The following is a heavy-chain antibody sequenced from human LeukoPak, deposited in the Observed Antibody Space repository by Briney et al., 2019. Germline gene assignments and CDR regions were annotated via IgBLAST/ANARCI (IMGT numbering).Heavy chain of an antibody. CDR3: ARFPGYDFDY. CDR2: IKQDGSEK. J-gene: IGHJ4*02. D-gene: IGHD3-3*01. CDR1: GFTFGDYA. Sequence: PGGSLRLSCTASGFTFGDYAMSWVRQAPGKGLEWVANIKQDGSEKYYVDSVKGRFTISRDNAKNSLYLQVNSLRAEDTAVYYCARFPGYDFDYWGQGTLVTVSS. V-gene: IGHV3-7*01.